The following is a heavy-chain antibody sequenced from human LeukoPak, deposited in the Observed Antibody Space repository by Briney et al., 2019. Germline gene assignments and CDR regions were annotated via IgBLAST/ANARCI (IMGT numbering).Heavy chain of an antibody. CDR2: INPSGGST. CDR1: GYTFTSYY. Sequence: GASVKVSCKASGYTFTSYYMHWVRQAPGQGLEWMGIINPSGGSTSYAQKFQGRVTMTRDTSTSTVYMELSSLRSEDTAVYYCARVPRHSGSYGANFDYWGQGTLVTVSS. V-gene: IGHV1-46*01. D-gene: IGHD1-26*01. CDR3: ARVPRHSGSYGANFDY. J-gene: IGHJ4*02.